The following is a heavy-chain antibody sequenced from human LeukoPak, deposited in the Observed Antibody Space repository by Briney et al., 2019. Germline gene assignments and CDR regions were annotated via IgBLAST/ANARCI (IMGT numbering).Heavy chain of an antibody. CDR1: GGSISPHY. CDR2: VYYNGLT. Sequence: SETLSLTCAVSGGSISPHYWTWIRQTPGKGLEWIGYVYYNGLTSYNASLRSRLILSVDTARNQVSLKLTSVTAADTAVYYCTREVSTVTFDYWGQGTLVTVSS. V-gene: IGHV4-59*11. CDR3: TREVSTVTFDY. D-gene: IGHD4-17*01. J-gene: IGHJ4*02.